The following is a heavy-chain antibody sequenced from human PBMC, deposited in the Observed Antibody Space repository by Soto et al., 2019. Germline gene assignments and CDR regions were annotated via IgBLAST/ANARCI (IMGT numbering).Heavy chain of an antibody. CDR2: IFDSGST. Sequence: QVQLQESGPGLVKPSETLSLTCTVSGGSISGGVHSWSWIRQPPGKGLEWNGHIFDSGSTYYNPSLKSRLTISVDTSKNQFSLRLSSVTAADTGVYYCAREIMPLTNDWYFDLWGRGTLVTVSS. D-gene: IGHD2-8*01. CDR3: AREIMPLTNDWYFDL. V-gene: IGHV4-30-4*01. CDR1: GGSISGGVHS. J-gene: IGHJ2*01.